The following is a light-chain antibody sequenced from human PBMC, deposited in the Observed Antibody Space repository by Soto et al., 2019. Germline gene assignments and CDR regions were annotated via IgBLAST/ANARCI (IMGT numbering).Light chain of an antibody. V-gene: IGKV3-11*01. CDR3: QRRGKWPRT. J-gene: IGKJ2*01. Sequence: EIVLTQSPATLSLSPGERATLSCRASQSVSSYLAWYQQKPGQAPRLLIYGASNRATGIPARFSGSGSGTDFSLTISSLEFEDFAVYYCQRRGKWPRTFGQGTKLEIK. CDR2: GAS. CDR1: QSVSSY.